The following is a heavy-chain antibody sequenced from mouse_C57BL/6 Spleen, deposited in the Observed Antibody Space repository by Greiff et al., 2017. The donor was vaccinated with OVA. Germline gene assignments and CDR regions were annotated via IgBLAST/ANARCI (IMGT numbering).Heavy chain of an antibody. CDR1: GYTFTSYG. CDR3: ASRSGYDAMDY. CDR2: IYIGNGYT. D-gene: IGHD3-2*02. V-gene: IGHV1-58*01. Sequence: EVKLVESGAELVRPGSSVKMSCKTSGYTFTSYGINWVKQRPGQGLEWIGYIYIGNGYTEYNEKFKGKATLTSDTSSSTAYMQLSSLTSEDSAIYFCASRSGYDAMDYWGQGTSVTVSS. J-gene: IGHJ4*01.